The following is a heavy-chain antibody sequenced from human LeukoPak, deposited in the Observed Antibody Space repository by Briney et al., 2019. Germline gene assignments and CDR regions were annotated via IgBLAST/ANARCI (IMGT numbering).Heavy chain of an antibody. V-gene: IGHV3-7*03. CDR2: IKQDGSEK. CDR1: GFTFSSYW. D-gene: IGHD6-13*01. Sequence: GGSLRLSCAASGFTFSSYWMSWVRQAPGKGLEWVANIKQDGSEKYYVDSVRGRFTISRDNAKNSLYLQMNSLRAEDTAVYYCARDRVAAAGTNWFDPWGQGTLVTVSS. J-gene: IGHJ5*02. CDR3: ARDRVAAAGTNWFDP.